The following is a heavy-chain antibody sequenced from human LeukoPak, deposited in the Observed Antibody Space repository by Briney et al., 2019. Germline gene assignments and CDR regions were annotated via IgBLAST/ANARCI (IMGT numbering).Heavy chain of an antibody. CDR3: ARGRYYYGSGSYPWFDP. D-gene: IGHD3-10*01. V-gene: IGHV1-69*13. CDR1: GGTFSSYA. CDR2: IIPIFGTA. Sequence: ASVKVSCKASGGTFSSYAISWVRQAPGQGLEWMGGIIPIFGTANYAQKFQGRVTITADESTSTAYMELSSLRSEDTAVYYCARGRYYYGSGSYPWFDPWGQGTLVTVSS. J-gene: IGHJ5*02.